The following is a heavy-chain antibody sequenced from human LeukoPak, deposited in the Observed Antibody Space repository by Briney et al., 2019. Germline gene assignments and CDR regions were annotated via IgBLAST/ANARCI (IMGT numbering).Heavy chain of an antibody. J-gene: IGHJ5*02. CDR2: IYTSGST. CDR3: ARALQRGSGSYGGTYNWFDP. V-gene: IGHV4-61*02. CDR1: GGSISSGSYY. D-gene: IGHD3-10*01. Sequence: SETLSLTCTVSGGSISSGSYYWSWIRQPAGKGLEWIGRIYTSGSTNYNPSLKSRITISVDTSKNQFSLKLSSVTAADTAVYYCARALQRGSGSYGGTYNWFDPWGQGTLVTVSS.